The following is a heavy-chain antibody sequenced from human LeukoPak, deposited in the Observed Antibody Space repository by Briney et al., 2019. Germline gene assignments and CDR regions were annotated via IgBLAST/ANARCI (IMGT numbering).Heavy chain of an antibody. CDR3: ARRHCGGDCYFDY. D-gene: IGHD2-21*02. J-gene: IGHJ4*02. V-gene: IGHV5-51*01. Sequence: GGSLKTPLKGPGYSFTSYWIGWVRQMPGKGLEWIRIIYPGDSDTRFSPSFKGHVPIPDNKSISTAYLQWSRLKASDTAMYYCARRHCGGDCYFDYWGEGTMVSVSS. CDR1: GYSFTSYW. CDR2: IYPGDSDT.